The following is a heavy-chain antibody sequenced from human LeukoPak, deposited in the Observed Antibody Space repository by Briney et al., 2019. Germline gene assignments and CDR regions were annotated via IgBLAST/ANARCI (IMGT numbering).Heavy chain of an antibody. J-gene: IGHJ3*02. Sequence: GGSLRLSCAASGFTFSNYAMSWVRQAPGKGLEWVSAINDSGGSTYYADSVKGRFTISRDNAKNSLYLQMNSLRAEDTAVYYCARDFHRRYYDSSGYNAFDIWGQGTMVTVSS. V-gene: IGHV3-23*01. CDR1: GFTFSNYA. D-gene: IGHD3-22*01. CDR2: INDSGGST. CDR3: ARDFHRRYYDSSGYNAFDI.